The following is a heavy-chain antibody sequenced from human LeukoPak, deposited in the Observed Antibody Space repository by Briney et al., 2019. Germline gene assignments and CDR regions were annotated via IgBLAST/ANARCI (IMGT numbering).Heavy chain of an antibody. CDR3: ARVSHSGSYIDAFDI. J-gene: IGHJ3*02. CDR2: IYPGDSDT. Sequence: GESLKISCKGSRYSFTIYWIGWVRQLPGKGLEWMGIIYPGDSDTRYSPSFQGQVTISADKSISTAYLQWTSLKASDTAMYYCARVSHSGSYIDAFDIWGQGTMVTVSS. CDR1: RYSFTIYW. V-gene: IGHV5-51*06. D-gene: IGHD1-26*01.